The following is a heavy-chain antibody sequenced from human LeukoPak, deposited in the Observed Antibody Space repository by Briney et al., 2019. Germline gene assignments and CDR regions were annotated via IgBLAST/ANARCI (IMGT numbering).Heavy chain of an antibody. CDR3: ASRYSSSRTHYYYYYYMDV. CDR1: GYTFTGYY. J-gene: IGHJ6*03. V-gene: IGHV1-2*02. CDR2: INPNSGGT. D-gene: IGHD6-13*01. Sequence: ASVKVSCKASGYTFTGYYMHWVRQAPGQGLEWMGWINPNSGGTNYAQKFQGRVTMTRDTSISTAYMELSRLRSDDTAVYYCASRYSSSRTHYYYYYYMDVWGKGTTVTVSS.